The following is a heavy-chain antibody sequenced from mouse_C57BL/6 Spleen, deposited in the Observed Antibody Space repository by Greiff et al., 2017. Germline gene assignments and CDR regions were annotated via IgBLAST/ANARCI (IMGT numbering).Heavy chain of an antibody. V-gene: IGHV1-54*01. CDR2: INPGSGGT. Sequence: VQRQQSGAELVRPGTSVKVSCKASGYAFTNYLIEWVKQRPGQGLEWIGVINPGSGGTNYNEKFKGKATLTADKSSSTAYLQLSSLTSEDAAVYFCARYAIYYDYDGAFDYWGKGTTLTVSS. D-gene: IGHD2-4*01. CDR3: ARYAIYYDYDGAFDY. CDR1: GYAFTNYL. J-gene: IGHJ2*01.